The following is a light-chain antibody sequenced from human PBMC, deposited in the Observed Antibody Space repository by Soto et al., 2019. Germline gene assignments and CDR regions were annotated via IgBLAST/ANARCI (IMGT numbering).Light chain of an antibody. CDR3: QQYNSYPWT. CDR1: QSISSW. J-gene: IGKJ1*01. Sequence: DIHMTQSPSTLSAFVGDRVTITCRASQSISSWLAWFQQKPGKAPKLLIYDASSLESGVPSRFSGSGSGTEFTLTISSLQPDDFATYYCQQYNSYPWTFGQGTKV. V-gene: IGKV1-5*01. CDR2: DAS.